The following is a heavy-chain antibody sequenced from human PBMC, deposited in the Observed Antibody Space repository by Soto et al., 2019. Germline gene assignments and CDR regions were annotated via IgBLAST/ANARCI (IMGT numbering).Heavy chain of an antibody. J-gene: IGHJ3*01. D-gene: IGHD3-16*01. CDR3: ARERRPNVGGEAPFDF. CDR2: LSPYNGHR. Sequence: QVQLVQSGAEVKKPGASVKVSCKAYGYTFTSYGISWVRQAPGQGLEWMGWLSPYNGHRISAHRFQGRVTMTRDTSTNRVYMDLTSMKFHDTAVYYCARERRPNVGGEAPFDFWGQGTLVTVSS. CDR1: GYTFTSYG. V-gene: IGHV1-18*01.